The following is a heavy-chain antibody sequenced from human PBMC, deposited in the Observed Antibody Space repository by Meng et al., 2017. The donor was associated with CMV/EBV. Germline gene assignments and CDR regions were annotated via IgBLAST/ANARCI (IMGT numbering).Heavy chain of an antibody. D-gene: IGHD2-2*01. V-gene: IGHV1-2*02. CDR3: ARDGGYCRRPSCYRGFDR. J-gene: IGHJ5*02. Sequence: ASVKVSCKASGYTFTGYDMHWVRQAPGQGLEWMGWINPNSGGTNYAQKFQGRVTMTRDTSISTAYMELSRLRSDDTAVYYCARDGGYCRRPSCYRGFDRWGQGTMVTVSS. CDR1: GYTFTGYD. CDR2: INPNSGGT.